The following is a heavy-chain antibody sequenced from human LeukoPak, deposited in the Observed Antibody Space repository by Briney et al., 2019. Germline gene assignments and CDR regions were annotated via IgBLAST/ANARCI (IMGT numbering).Heavy chain of an antibody. CDR3: ARGLGVPDAFDI. Sequence: GGSLRLSCAASGFTFSSYRMNWVRQAPGKGLEWVSSISSSSSYIYSANSMKGRFTISRDNAKNSLYLQMNSLRAEDTAVYYCARGLGVPDAFDIWGQGTMVTVSS. CDR1: GFTFSSYR. CDR2: ISSSSSYI. V-gene: IGHV3-21*01. D-gene: IGHD1-26*01. J-gene: IGHJ3*02.